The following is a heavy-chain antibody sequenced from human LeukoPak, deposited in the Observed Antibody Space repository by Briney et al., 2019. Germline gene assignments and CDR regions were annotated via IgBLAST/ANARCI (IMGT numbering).Heavy chain of an antibody. V-gene: IGHV1-18*04. Sequence: GASVKVSCKASGYTFTSYGISWVRQAPGQGLEWMGWISAYNGNTNYAQKPQGRVTMTTDTSTSTAYMELRSLRSDDTAVYYCATGGGPLRYFDWQIFPPIWGQGTLVTVSS. CDR2: ISAYNGNT. CDR1: GYTFTSYG. J-gene: IGHJ4*02. D-gene: IGHD3-9*01. CDR3: ATGGGPLRYFDWQIFPPI.